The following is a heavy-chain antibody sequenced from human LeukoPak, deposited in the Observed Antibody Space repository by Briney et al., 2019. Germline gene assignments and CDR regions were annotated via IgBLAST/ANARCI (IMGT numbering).Heavy chain of an antibody. CDR3: AKARSSSWSYLES. D-gene: IGHD6-13*01. V-gene: IGHV3-43*01. Sequence: GGSLRLSCAASGFTFDDHTMHWVRQLPGKGLDWVSLISWEGSTTYYADSVKDRFTISRDTSKNSLYLQTNSLRTEDTALYYCAKARSSSWSYLESWGQGTLVTVSS. J-gene: IGHJ4*02. CDR2: ISWEGSTT. CDR1: GFTFDDHT.